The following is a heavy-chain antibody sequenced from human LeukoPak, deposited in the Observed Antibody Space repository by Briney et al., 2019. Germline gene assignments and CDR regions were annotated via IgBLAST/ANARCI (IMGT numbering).Heavy chain of an antibody. CDR1: GFTVSSNY. CDR3: AKGRELLPDAFDI. V-gene: IGHV3-23*01. Sequence: GGSLRLSCAASGFTVSSNYMSWVRQAPGKGLEWVSAISGSGGSTYYADSVKGRFTISRDNSKNTLYLQMNSLRAEDTAVYYCAKGRELLPDAFDIWGQGTMVTVSS. J-gene: IGHJ3*02. D-gene: IGHD1-26*01. CDR2: ISGSGGST.